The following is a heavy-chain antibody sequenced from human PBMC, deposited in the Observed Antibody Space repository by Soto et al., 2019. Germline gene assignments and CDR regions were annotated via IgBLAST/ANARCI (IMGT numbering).Heavy chain of an antibody. D-gene: IGHD6-6*01. Sequence: GGSLRLSCAASGFTFSDYYMSWIRQAPGKGLVWVAYISSSSRTTKYGDSVKGRFTISRDNAKNSLFLQMNSLRGEDTAVYYCARDVYRYSSSSPEDVWGQGTTVTVSS. J-gene: IGHJ6*02. CDR1: GFTFSDYY. CDR2: ISSSSRTT. CDR3: ARDVYRYSSSSPEDV. V-gene: IGHV3-11*06.